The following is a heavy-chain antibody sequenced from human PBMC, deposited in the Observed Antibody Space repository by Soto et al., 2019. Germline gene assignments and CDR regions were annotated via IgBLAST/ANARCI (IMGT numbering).Heavy chain of an antibody. J-gene: IGHJ4*02. CDR3: VREEEGGHFDF. CDR2: IYPSAGNT. D-gene: IGHD6-25*01. CDR1: GYTFTRYY. V-gene: IGHV1-46*03. Sequence: QVQLVQSGAEVKSPGASVKVSCKASGYTFTRYYIHWVRQAPGQGPEWMGIIYPSAGNTNYAQRFQGXXTXPXXTSTSTVYVDLRSLTSEDTAVYYCVREEEGGHFDFWGQGTVVIVSS.